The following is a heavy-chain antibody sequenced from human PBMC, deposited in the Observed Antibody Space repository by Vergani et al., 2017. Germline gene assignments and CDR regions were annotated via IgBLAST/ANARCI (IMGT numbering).Heavy chain of an antibody. Sequence: QVQLQESGPGLVKPSETLSLTCTVSGGSISSYYWSWIRQPPGKGLEWIGYIYYSGSTYYNPSLKSRVTISVDTSKNQFSLKLSSVTAADTAVYYCARRRSKVTTIGICYAFDIWGQGTMVTVSS. J-gene: IGHJ3*02. CDR3: ARRRSKVTTIGICYAFDI. V-gene: IGHV4-59*12. CDR2: IYYSGST. D-gene: IGHD2-21*02. CDR1: GGSISSYY.